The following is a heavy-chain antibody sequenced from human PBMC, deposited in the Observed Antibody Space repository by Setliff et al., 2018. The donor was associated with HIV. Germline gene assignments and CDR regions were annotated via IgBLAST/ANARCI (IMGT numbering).Heavy chain of an antibody. D-gene: IGHD3-10*01. CDR2: IFNDGRT. CDR1: GGSFSGHS. CDR3: ARHFPSISLFFGDPGPFDR. V-gene: IGHV4-34*12. J-gene: IGHJ4*02. Sequence: SETLSLTCAVYGGSFSGHSWTWIRQPPGKGLEWIGSIFNDGRTYYNPSLKSRVTIPMDTSTNQFSLKLTSVTAADTAVYFCARHFPSISLFFGDPGPFDRWGQGALVTVSS.